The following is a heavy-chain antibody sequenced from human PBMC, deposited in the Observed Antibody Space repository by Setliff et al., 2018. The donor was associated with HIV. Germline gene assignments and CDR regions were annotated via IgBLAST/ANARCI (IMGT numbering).Heavy chain of an antibody. CDR1: GGSFSNFF. J-gene: IGHJ5*02. V-gene: IGHV4-4*09. CDR2: INSSGTT. Sequence: PSETLSLTCTVSGGSFSNFFWNWIRQPPGKGLAWIGYINSSGTTNYNPSLKSRVNISIDPSKNHFTLRLSFVTVADTAVYYCARRGRFMGWFDPWGQGSLVTV. D-gene: IGHD3-3*01. CDR3: ARRGRFMGWFDP.